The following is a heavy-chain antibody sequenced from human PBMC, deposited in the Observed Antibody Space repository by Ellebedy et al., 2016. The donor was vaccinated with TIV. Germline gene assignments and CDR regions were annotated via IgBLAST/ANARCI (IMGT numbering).Heavy chain of an antibody. D-gene: IGHD3-10*01. Sequence: SGPTLVXPTQTLTLTCTFSGFSLSTSGVGVGWIRQPPGKALEWLALIYWDDDKRYSPSLKSRLTITKDTSKNQVVLTMTNMDPVDTATYYCAHRIEDRPVRYFDYWGQGTLVTVSS. V-gene: IGHV2-5*02. CDR2: IYWDDDK. J-gene: IGHJ4*02. CDR3: AHRIEDRPVRYFDY. CDR1: GFSLSTSGVG.